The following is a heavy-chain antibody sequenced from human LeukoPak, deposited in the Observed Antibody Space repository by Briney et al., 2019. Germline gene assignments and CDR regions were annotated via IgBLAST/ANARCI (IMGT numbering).Heavy chain of an antibody. V-gene: IGHV3-21*01. CDR1: GFTFSDYY. D-gene: IGHD3-3*01. CDR3: ARGAPPYSDFWSGYCTY. CDR2: ISSSSSYM. Sequence: PGGSLRLSCTVSGFTFSDYYMSWVRQAPGKGLEWVSSISSSSSYMFYADSVKGRFTVSRDNAKNSLYLQMNSLRAEDTAVYYCARGAPPYSDFWSGYCTYWGQGTLVTVSS. J-gene: IGHJ4*02.